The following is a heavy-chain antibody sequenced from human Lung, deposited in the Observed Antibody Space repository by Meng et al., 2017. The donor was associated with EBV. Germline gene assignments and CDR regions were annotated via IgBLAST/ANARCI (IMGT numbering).Heavy chain of an antibody. J-gene: IGHJ4*02. Sequence: LQQGVAGLVKPSETLSLTCAVYGGFFSGYYWSWIRQPPGKGLEWIGEINHSGSTNYNPSLKSRVTISVDTSKNQFPLKLSSVTAADTAVYYCARGRIKWLPLIWGQGTLVTVSS. CDR1: GGFFSGYY. CDR3: ARGRIKWLPLI. CDR2: INHSGST. D-gene: IGHD5-12*01. V-gene: IGHV4-34*01.